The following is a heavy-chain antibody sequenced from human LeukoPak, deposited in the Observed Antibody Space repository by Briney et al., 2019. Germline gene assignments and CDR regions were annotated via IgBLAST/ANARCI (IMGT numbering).Heavy chain of an antibody. CDR3: ARDGRTIGDSAYYYTHFDF. D-gene: IGHD3-22*01. V-gene: IGHV3-30*01. CDR1: GFTFSNYA. Sequence: GGSLRLSCAASGFTFSNYAIHWVRQAPGKGPEWVAAISFDGSNKYYADSVKGRFTSSRDNSKSTLYLQMNSLRAEDTAVYYCARDGRTIGDSAYYYTHFDFWGQGTLVSVSS. J-gene: IGHJ4*02. CDR2: ISFDGSNK.